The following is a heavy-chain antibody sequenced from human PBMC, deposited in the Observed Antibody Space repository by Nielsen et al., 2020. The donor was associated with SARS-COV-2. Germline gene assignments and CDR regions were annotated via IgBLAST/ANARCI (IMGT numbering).Heavy chain of an antibody. CDR2: INHSGST. D-gene: IGHD1-7*01. J-gene: IGHJ4*02. CDR1: GGSISSYY. Sequence: SETLSLTCTVSGGSISSYYWSWIRQPPGKGLEWIGEINHSGSTNYNPSLKSRVTISVDTSKNQFSLKLSSVTAADTAVYYCATSITGTTVGFDYWGQGTLVTVSS. V-gene: IGHV4-34*01. CDR3: ATSITGTTVGFDY.